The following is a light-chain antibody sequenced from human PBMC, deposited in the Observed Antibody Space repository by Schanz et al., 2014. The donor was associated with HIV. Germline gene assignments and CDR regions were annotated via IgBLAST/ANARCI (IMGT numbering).Light chain of an antibody. Sequence: QSVLTQPPSVSGAPGQRVTISCTGSSSNIGSVYDVHWYQQLPGTAPKHLIFANSDRPSGVPDRFSGSDSGASASLAISGLQSEDEADYYCATWVDSLNGWVFGGGTKVTVL. J-gene: IGLJ3*02. V-gene: IGLV1-40*01. CDR3: ATWVDSLNGWV. CDR2: ANS. CDR1: SSNIGSVYD.